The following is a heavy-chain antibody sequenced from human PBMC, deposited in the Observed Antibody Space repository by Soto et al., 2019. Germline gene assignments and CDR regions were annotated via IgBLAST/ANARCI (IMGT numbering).Heavy chain of an antibody. CDR1: GDSINSDKYY. CDR2: IYYRGNT. D-gene: IGHD1-1*01. Sequence: QLQESGPGLVKPSETLSLTCSVSGDSINSDKYYWGWIRQPPGKGLEWIGSIYYRGNTYYNPSLQTGVTISLDKSKSQFSLRLNSVTAADSAVYFCARLEELATISYYFDFWGQGAQVTVSS. V-gene: IGHV4-39*01. J-gene: IGHJ4*02. CDR3: ARLEELATISYYFDF.